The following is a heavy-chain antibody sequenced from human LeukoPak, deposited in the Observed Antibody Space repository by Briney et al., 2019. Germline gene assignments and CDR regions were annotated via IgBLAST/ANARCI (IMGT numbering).Heavy chain of an antibody. Sequence: PGGSLRLSCAASGFTFSSYAMSWVRQAPGKGLEWVAVISYDGSNKYYADSVKGRFTISRDNSKNTLYLQMNSLRAEDTAVYYCAREGDSYGFFDYWGQGTLVTVSS. CDR1: GFTFSSYA. D-gene: IGHD5-18*01. V-gene: IGHV3-30*14. J-gene: IGHJ4*02. CDR3: AREGDSYGFFDY. CDR2: ISYDGSNK.